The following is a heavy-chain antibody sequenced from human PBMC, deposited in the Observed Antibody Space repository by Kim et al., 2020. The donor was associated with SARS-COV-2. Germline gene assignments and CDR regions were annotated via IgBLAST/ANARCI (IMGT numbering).Heavy chain of an antibody. CDR3: AKAELARETYYGSGSPFDY. Sequence: GGSLRLSCVASGFTFNSYGMHWVRQSPGKGLEWVAVISYDGDNIHYADSVKGRFTISRDNSNNMVYLQMNSLRAEDTAMYYCAKAELARETYYGSGSPFDYWSQGTLVTVSS. J-gene: IGHJ4*02. V-gene: IGHV3-30*18. CDR2: ISYDGDNI. CDR1: GFTFNSYG. D-gene: IGHD3-10*01.